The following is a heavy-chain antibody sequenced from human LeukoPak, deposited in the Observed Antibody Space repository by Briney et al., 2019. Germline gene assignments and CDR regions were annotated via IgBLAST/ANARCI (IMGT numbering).Heavy chain of an antibody. D-gene: IGHD2-15*01. J-gene: IGHJ4*02. Sequence: GGSLRLSCAASGFTFSSYDMHWVRQATGKGLEWVSAIGTAGDTYYPGSVKGRFTISRENDKNSLYLQMNSLRAGDTAVYYCARGECSGGSCYYFDYWGQGTLVTVSS. CDR1: GFTFSSYD. CDR3: ARGECSGGSCYYFDY. V-gene: IGHV3-13*01. CDR2: IGTAGDT.